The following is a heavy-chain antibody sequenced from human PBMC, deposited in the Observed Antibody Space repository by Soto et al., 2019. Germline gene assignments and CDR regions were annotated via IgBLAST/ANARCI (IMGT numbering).Heavy chain of an antibody. CDR3: ARQDIVVVPAAIYYYGMDV. CDR2: IYYSGST. V-gene: IGHV4-39*01. CDR1: GGSISSSSYY. J-gene: IGHJ6*02. Sequence: PSETLSLTCTVSGGSISSSSYYWGWIRRPPGKGLEWIGSIYYSGSTYYNPSLKSRVTISVDTSKNQFSLKLSSVTAADTAVYYCARQDIVVVPAAIYYYGMDVWGQGTTVTVSS. D-gene: IGHD2-2*01.